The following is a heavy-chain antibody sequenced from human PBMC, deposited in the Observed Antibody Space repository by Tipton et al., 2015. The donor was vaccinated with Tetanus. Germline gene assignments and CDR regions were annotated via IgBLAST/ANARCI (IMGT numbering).Heavy chain of an antibody. CDR1: GGSLRSGDHY. CDR2: ISASGST. J-gene: IGHJ4*02. V-gene: IGHV4-61*08. CDR3: AREPAATGTSLFDY. D-gene: IGHD6-13*01. Sequence: TLSLTCTVSGGSLRSGDHYWSWIRQPPGKGLEWLAYISASGSTNSNYSLKSRITISRDTSKNQFSLRLGSVTAADTAMYYCAREPAATGTSLFDYWGQGALVTVSS.